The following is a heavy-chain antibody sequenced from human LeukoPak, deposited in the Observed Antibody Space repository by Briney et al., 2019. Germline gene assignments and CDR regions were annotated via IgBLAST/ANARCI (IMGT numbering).Heavy chain of an antibody. Sequence: ASVNVSCKASGGTFSSYAISWVRQAPGQGLEWMGGIIPIFGTANYAQKFQGRVTITADESTSTAYMELSSLRSEDTAVYYCARVPITIFGVVWSYFDYWGQGTLVTVSS. J-gene: IGHJ4*02. CDR3: ARVPITIFGVVWSYFDY. CDR1: GGTFSSYA. D-gene: IGHD3-3*01. CDR2: IIPIFGTA. V-gene: IGHV1-69*01.